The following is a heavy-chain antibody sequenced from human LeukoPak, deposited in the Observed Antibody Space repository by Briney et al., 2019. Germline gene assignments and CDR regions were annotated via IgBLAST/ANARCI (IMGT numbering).Heavy chain of an antibody. V-gene: IGHV3-9*01. Sequence: PGRSLRLSCAASGFTFDDYAMHWVRQAPGKGLEWVSGISWNSGSIGYADFVKGRFTISRDNAKNSLYLQMNSLRAEDTALYYCAKDRLDYWGQGTLVTVSS. CDR1: GFTFDDYA. CDR2: ISWNSGSI. CDR3: AKDRLDY. J-gene: IGHJ4*02.